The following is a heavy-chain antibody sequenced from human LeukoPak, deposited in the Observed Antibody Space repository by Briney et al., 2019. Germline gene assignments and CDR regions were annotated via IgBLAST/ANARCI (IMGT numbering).Heavy chain of an antibody. V-gene: IGHV1-18*01. D-gene: IGHD3-9*01. J-gene: IGHJ4*02. Sequence: GASVKVSCKASGYTFTSYGISWVRQAPGQGLEWMGWISAYNGNTKYAQKLQGRVTMTTDTSTSTAYMELRSLRSDDTAVYYCARDLYDILTEGYFDYWGQGTLVTVSS. CDR3: ARDLYDILTEGYFDY. CDR1: GYTFTSYG. CDR2: ISAYNGNT.